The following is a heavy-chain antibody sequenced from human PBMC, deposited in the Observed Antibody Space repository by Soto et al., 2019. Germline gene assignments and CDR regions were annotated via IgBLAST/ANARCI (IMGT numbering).Heavy chain of an antibody. CDR3: ARDLVVVVAATLFSPTSWTPYGMDV. J-gene: IGHJ6*02. D-gene: IGHD2-15*01. Sequence: QVQLVQSGAEVKKPGASVKVSCKASGYTFTSYYMHWVRQAPGQGLEWMGIINPSGGSTSYAQKLPGRVTMTRDKSTSTVYMELSSLRSEDTAVYYCARDLVVVVAATLFSPTSWTPYGMDVWGQGTTVTVSS. CDR2: INPSGGST. CDR1: GYTFTSYY. V-gene: IGHV1-46*03.